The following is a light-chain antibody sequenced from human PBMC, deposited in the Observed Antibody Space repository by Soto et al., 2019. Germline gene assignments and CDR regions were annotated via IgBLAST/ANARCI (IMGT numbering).Light chain of an antibody. CDR2: SAS. V-gene: IGKV4-1*01. CDR3: QQYYSTPYT. CDR1: QSVLYSSNNKNY. J-gene: IGKJ2*01. Sequence: DIVMTQSPDSLAESLGERATINCKSSQSVLYSSNNKNYLAWYQQKPGQPPKLLIYSASTRESGVPDRFSGSGSGTDVTLTINSLQAEDVAVYYCQQYYSTPYTFGEGTKLEIK.